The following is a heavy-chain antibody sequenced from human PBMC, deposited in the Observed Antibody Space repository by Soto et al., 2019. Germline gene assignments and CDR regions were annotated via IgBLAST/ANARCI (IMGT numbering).Heavy chain of an antibody. V-gene: IGHV1-69*02. D-gene: IGHD3-9*01. CDR2: IIPILGIP. J-gene: IGHJ4*02. CDR1: GGTFSSYT. Sequence: QVQLVQSGAEVKKPGSSVKVSCRASGGTFSSYTIGWVRQAPGQGLEWMGRIIPILGIPHYAQKFQGRVTITADISTSTAYMELSSLRSEDTAVYYCARCDDILTGSDYWGQGTLVTVSS. CDR3: ARCDDILTGSDY.